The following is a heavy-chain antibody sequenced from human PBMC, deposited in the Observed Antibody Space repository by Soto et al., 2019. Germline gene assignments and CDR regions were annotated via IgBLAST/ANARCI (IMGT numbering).Heavy chain of an antibody. J-gene: IGHJ5*02. CDR2: ISGSGGST. CDR3: ASLGGRQDEISWFDP. CDR1: GFTFSSYA. Sequence: PGGSLRLSCAASGFTFSSYAMSWVRQAPGKGLEWVSAISGSGGSTYYADSVKGRFTISRDNSKNTLYLQMNSLRAEDTAVYYCASLGGRQDEISWFDPWGQGTLVTVSS. D-gene: IGHD3-10*01. V-gene: IGHV3-23*01.